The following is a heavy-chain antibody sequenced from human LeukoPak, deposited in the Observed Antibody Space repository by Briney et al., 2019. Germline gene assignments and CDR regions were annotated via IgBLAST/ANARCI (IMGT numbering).Heavy chain of an antibody. CDR1: GFTFSSYS. CDR2: ISSSSSYI. D-gene: IGHD6-19*01. V-gene: IGHV3-21*01. J-gene: IGHJ4*02. CDR3: AREKGIAVASDY. Sequence: GVSLRLSCAASGFTFSSYSMNWVRQAPGKGLEWVSSISSSSSYIYYADSVKGRFTISRDNAKNSLYLQMNSLRAEDTAVYYCAREKGIAVASDYWGQGTLVTVSS.